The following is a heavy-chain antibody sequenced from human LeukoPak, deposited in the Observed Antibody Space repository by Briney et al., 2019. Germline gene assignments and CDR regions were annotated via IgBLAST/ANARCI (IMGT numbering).Heavy chain of an antibody. D-gene: IGHD6-19*01. CDR1: GGTFSSYA. CDR3: ARGRQWLVRDAFDI. CDR2: IIPIFGTV. V-gene: IGHV1-69*13. Sequence: GASVKVSCKASGGTFSSYAISWVRQAPGQGLEWMGGIIPIFGTVNYAQKFQGRVTITADESTSTAYMELSSLRSEDTAVYYCARGRQWLVRDAFDIWGQGTMVTVSS. J-gene: IGHJ3*02.